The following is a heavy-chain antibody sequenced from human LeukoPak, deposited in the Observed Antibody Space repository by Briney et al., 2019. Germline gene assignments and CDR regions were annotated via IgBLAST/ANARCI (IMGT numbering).Heavy chain of an antibody. J-gene: IGHJ4*02. V-gene: IGHV3-23*01. Sequence: GGSLRLSCAASGFTFVDYGMSWVRQAPGKGLEWVSAISGSGDNTFYADSVKGRFTISRDNSKNTLYLQMNSLRAEDTAVYYCARDTYSSSFWGYFDYWGQGTLVTVSS. CDR1: GFTFVDYG. D-gene: IGHD6-13*01. CDR3: ARDTYSSSFWGYFDY. CDR2: ISGSGDNT.